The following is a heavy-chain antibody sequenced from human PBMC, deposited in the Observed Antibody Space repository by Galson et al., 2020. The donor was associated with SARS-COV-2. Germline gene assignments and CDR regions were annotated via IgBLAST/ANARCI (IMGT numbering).Heavy chain of an antibody. D-gene: IGHD6-13*01. J-gene: IGHJ4*02. CDR1: GYTFTGYY. V-gene: IGHV1-2*02. CDR3: ARDLGPGIAATGDS. CDR2: INPNTGGT. Sequence: ASVMVSCKTSGYTFTGYYLHWVRQAPGQGLEWMGWINPNTGGTDQAQKFQDRVSMTSDTSIRTAYLEVSRLRPDDTAVYYCARDLGPGIAATGDSWGQGSLVTVSS.